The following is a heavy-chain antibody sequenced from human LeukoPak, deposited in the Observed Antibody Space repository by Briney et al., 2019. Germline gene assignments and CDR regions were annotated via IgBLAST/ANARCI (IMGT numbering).Heavy chain of an antibody. J-gene: IGHJ4*02. D-gene: IGHD3-10*01. CDR3: ARSRGSGGYNY. V-gene: IGHV4-59*08. Sequence: SETLSLTCTVSGGSISSYYWSWIRQPPGKGLEWIGYIYYSGSTNYNPSLKSRVTISVDTSKNQFSLKLSSVTAADTAVYYCARSRGSGGYNYWGQGTLVTVSS. CDR1: GGSISSYY. CDR2: IYYSGST.